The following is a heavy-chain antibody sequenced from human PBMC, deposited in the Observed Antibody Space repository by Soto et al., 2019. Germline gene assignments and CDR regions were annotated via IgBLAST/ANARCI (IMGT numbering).Heavy chain of an antibody. CDR3: GKRGPSYYYKYGMDV. V-gene: IGHV3-23*01. Sequence: GGSLRLSCEASGFTFSSYAMNWVRQAPGKGLDWISTIRGGGTTYYADSVKGRFTMFKDISKNTLYLQMNSLRAEDTAVYYCGKRGPSYYYKYGMDVWGRGTTVTVSS. J-gene: IGHJ6*02. CDR1: GFTFSSYA. CDR2: IRGGGTT.